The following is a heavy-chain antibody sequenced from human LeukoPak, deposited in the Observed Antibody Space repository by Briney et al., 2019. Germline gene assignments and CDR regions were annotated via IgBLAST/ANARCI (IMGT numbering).Heavy chain of an antibody. V-gene: IGHV3-23*01. CDR1: GFTFSSYA. J-gene: IGHJ4*02. CDR2: ISGSGGST. CDR3: AILPRRGYSSSTSCYAVDY. Sequence: GGSLRLSCAASGFTFSSYAMSWVRQAPGKGLEWVSAISGSGGSTYYADSMKGRFTISRDNSKNTLYLQMNSLRAEDTAVYYCAILPRRGYSSSTSCYAVDYWGQGTLVTVSS. D-gene: IGHD2-2*01.